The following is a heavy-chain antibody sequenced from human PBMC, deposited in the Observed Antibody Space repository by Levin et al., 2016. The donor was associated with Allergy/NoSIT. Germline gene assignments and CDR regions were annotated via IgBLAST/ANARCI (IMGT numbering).Heavy chain of an antibody. D-gene: IGHD6-25*01. CDR2: ITHTGSA. V-gene: IGHV4-34*10. Sequence: SETLSLTCAVSGGSFTAYYWTWVRQSPLKGLEWIGEITHTGSANYNPSFQSRLTLSVDTSKNQLSLNLNSVTAADTGIYYCVREVRDPATAPVAVSPRVGFFDSWGQGTLVTVSS. CDR3: VREVRDPATAPVAVSPRVGFFDS. J-gene: IGHJ5*01. CDR1: GGSFTAYY.